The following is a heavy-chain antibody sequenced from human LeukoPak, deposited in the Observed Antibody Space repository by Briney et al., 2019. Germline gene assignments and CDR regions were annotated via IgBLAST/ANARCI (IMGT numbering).Heavy chain of an antibody. CDR1: GFTFTTFW. V-gene: IGHV3-7*01. CDR3: ARGTGVDY. D-gene: IGHD3-10*01. CDR2: INQDGSAK. J-gene: IGHJ4*02. Sequence: GGSLRLSCAASGFTFTTFWMSWVRQAPGKGLEWVANINQDGSAKRYVDSVTGRFTITRDNAKNSLDLQMNSLRVEDTAVYYCARGTGVDYWGQGTLVSVSS.